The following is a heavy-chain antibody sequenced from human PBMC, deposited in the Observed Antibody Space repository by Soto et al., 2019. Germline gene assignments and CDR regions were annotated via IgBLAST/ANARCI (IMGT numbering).Heavy chain of an antibody. CDR3: ARHLGEAYFDY. J-gene: IGHJ4*02. V-gene: IGHV4-59*08. Sequence: SETLSLTCTVSGGSISSYYWSWIRQPPGKGLEWIGYIYYSGSTNYNPSLKSRVTISVDTSKNHFSLKLSSVTAADTAVYYCARHLGEAYFDYWGQGTLVTVYS. CDR2: IYYSGST. CDR1: GGSISSYY.